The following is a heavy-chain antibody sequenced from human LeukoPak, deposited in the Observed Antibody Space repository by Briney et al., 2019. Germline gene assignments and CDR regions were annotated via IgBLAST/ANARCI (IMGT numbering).Heavy chain of an antibody. CDR2: INPNSGGT. D-gene: IGHD3-22*01. V-gene: IGHV1-2*02. J-gene: IGHJ4*02. CDR3: ARTTDYYDSSGYSDSYYFDY. CDR1: GYTFTSNY. Sequence: ASVKVSCKAFGYTFTSNYMHWVRQAPGQGLEWMGWINPNSGGTNYAQKFQGRVTMTRDTSISTAYMELSRLRSDDAAVYYRARTTDYYDSSGYSDSYYFDYWGQGTLVTVSS.